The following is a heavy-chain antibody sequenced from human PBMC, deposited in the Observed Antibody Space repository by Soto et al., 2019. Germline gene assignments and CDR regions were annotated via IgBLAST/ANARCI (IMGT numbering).Heavy chain of an antibody. Sequence: SETLSLTCVVSNGSITSGGYCWGWIRQPPGKGREGLGDLYGSGSTTYTPPLKSRVTISVDTPKNQFSLKLSSVTAADTAVYYCARQYYDFWSGYWPYYFDYWGQGTLVTVSS. D-gene: IGHD3-3*01. CDR1: NGSITSGGYC. J-gene: IGHJ4*02. CDR3: ARQYYDFWSGYWPYYFDY. CDR2: LYGSGST. V-gene: IGHV4-30-2*01.